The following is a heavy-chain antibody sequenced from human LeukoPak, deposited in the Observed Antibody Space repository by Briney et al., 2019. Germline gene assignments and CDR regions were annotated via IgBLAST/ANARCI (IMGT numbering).Heavy chain of an antibody. CDR3: ARLFPYDYGDYRLPEEVRDDAFDI. Sequence: PGRSLRLSCAASGFTFSSYGMHWVRQAPGKGLEWVAVIWYDGSNKYYADSVKGRFTISRDNSKNTLYLQMNSLRAGDTAVYYCARLFPYDYGDYRLPEEVRDDAFDIWGQGTMVTVSS. CDR1: GFTFSSYG. V-gene: IGHV3-33*01. J-gene: IGHJ3*02. D-gene: IGHD4-17*01. CDR2: IWYDGSNK.